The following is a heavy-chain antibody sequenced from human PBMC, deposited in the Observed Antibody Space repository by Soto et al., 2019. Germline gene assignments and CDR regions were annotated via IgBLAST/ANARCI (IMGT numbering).Heavy chain of an antibody. V-gene: IGHV1-2*02. CDR3: TKKGGGPFPFDP. J-gene: IGHJ5*02. Sequence: GASVKVSCKAGGYTFSDYYIHWVRQAPGQGLEWMGWISPRSGGTNYAQKFRGRVTITSDTSINTAYMELTSLSSEDTAVYYCTKKGGGPFPFDPWGQGTRVTVSS. CDR1: GYTFSDYY. CDR2: ISPRSGGT. D-gene: IGHD3-10*01.